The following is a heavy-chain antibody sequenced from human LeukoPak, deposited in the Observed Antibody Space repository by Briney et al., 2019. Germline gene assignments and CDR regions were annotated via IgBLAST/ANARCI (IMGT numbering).Heavy chain of an antibody. V-gene: IGHV3-7*01. CDR3: SAVAIGYPAY. Sequence: GGSLRLSCAVSGLTFSTYWMSWIRQGPGKGLEWVANIKQDGSERYSVDSVKGRFTISRDNAKNSLYLQMNSLRAEDTAVYYYSAVAIGYPAYWGQGALVTVSS. CDR2: IKQDGSER. J-gene: IGHJ4*02. D-gene: IGHD2-21*01. CDR1: GLTFSTYW.